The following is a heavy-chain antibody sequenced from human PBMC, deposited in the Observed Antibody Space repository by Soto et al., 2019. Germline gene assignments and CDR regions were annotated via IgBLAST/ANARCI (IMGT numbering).Heavy chain of an antibody. J-gene: IGHJ4*02. CDR3: ARGPSGDKVDY. CDR1: GGSISSGGYS. V-gene: IGHV4-30-2*01. Sequence: SETLSLTCAVSGGSISSGGYSWSWIRQPPGKGLEWIGYIYHSGSTYYNPSLKSRVTISVDRSKNQFSLKLSSVTAADTAVYYCARGPSGDKVDYWGQGILVTVPS. CDR2: IYHSGST. D-gene: IGHD7-27*01.